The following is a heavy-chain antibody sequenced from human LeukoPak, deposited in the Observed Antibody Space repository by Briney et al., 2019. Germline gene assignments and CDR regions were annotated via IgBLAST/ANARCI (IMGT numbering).Heavy chain of an antibody. V-gene: IGHV3-7*01. J-gene: IGHJ4*02. CDR3: ARSDHGPEY. CDR1: GFSFSDRW. D-gene: IGHD1-14*01. Sequence: GGSLRLSCSASGFSFSDRWMNWVRQAPGQGLEWVAILNKDGSEKHYVDSVKGRFTISRDNAKNSLYLQMNSLRAEDSAVYYCARSDHGPEYWGQGTLVTVSS. CDR2: LNKDGSEK.